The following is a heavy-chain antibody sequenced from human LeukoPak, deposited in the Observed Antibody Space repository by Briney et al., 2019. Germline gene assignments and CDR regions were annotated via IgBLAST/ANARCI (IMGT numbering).Heavy chain of an antibody. CDR3: EVLLWFGEKEDAFDI. Sequence: SEILSLTCAVYGGSFSGHYWTWIRQPPGKGLEWIGEINHSGSTNYNPSLKSRVTISVDTSKNQFSLKLSSVTAADTAVYYCEVLLWFGEKEDAFDIWGQGTMVTVSS. J-gene: IGHJ3*02. V-gene: IGHV4-34*01. D-gene: IGHD3-10*01. CDR2: INHSGST. CDR1: GGSFSGHY.